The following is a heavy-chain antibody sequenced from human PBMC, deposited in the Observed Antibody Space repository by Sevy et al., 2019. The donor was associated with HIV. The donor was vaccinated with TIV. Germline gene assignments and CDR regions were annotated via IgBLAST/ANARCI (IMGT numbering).Heavy chain of an antibody. D-gene: IGHD1-26*01. J-gene: IGHJ6*02. V-gene: IGHV3-23*01. CDR1: GFTFSSYA. Sequence: GGSLRLSCAASGFTFSSYAMSWVRQAPGKGLEWVSAISGSGGSTYYADSVKGRFTISRDDSKNTLYLQMNSLRAEDTAVYYCAKEPSGNYYYLSYVDVWGQGTTVTVSS. CDR3: AKEPSGNYYYLSYVDV. CDR2: ISGSGGST.